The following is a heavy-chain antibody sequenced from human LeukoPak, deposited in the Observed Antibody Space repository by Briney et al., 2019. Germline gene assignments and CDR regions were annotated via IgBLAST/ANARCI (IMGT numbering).Heavy chain of an antibody. CDR1: GFTFSSYS. D-gene: IGHD3-10*01. CDR3: AKDSYYLASTYYYYYYMDV. CDR2: ISGSGGST. V-gene: IGHV3-23*01. Sequence: GGSLRLSCAASGFTFSSYSMNWVRQAPGKGLEWVSAISGSGGSTYYADSVKGRFTISRDNSKNTLYLQMNSLRAEDTAVYYCAKDSYYLASTYYYYYYMDVWGKGTTVTVSS. J-gene: IGHJ6*03.